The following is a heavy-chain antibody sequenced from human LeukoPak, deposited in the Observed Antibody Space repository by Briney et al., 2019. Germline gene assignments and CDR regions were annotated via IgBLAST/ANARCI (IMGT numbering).Heavy chain of an antibody. D-gene: IGHD1-26*01. CDR2: ISWDGGST. CDR3: AKDGGRGSYSYYYYYYMDV. V-gene: IGHV3-43*01. CDR1: GFTFDDYT. Sequence: GGSLRLSCAASGFTFDDYTMHWVRQAPGKGLEWVSLISWDGGSTYYADSVKGRFTISRDNSKNSLYLQMNSLRTEDTALYYCAKDGGRGSYSYYYYYYMDVWGKGTTVTVSS. J-gene: IGHJ6*03.